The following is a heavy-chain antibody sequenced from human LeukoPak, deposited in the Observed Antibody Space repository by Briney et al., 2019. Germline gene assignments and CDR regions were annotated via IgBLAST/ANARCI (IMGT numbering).Heavy chain of an antibody. V-gene: IGHV4-39*01. CDR1: GDSITSYY. J-gene: IGHJ4*02. CDR3: ARRVQGFDY. CDR2: IYNGGIT. Sequence: SETLSLTCIVSGDSITSYYWGWIRQPPGKGLEWIGSIYNGGITYYNPSLKSRVTISVDTSKNQFSLKLNSVTAADTALYYCARRVQGFDYWGQGTLVTVSS.